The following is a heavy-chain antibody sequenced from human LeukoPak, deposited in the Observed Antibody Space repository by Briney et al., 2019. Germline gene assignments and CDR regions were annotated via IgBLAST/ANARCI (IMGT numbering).Heavy chain of an antibody. J-gene: IGHJ4*02. D-gene: IGHD3-10*01. CDR2: INHSGST. CDR1: GGSFSGYY. Sequence: PSETLSLTCAVYGGSFSGYYWSWIRQPPGKGLEWIGEINHSGSTNYNPSLKSRRTISIDTSKNQFYLKLSSVTAADTAVYYCARGRNYYGSGSYYNLLRYWGQGTLVTVSS. V-gene: IGHV4-34*01. CDR3: ARGRNYYGSGSYYNLLRY.